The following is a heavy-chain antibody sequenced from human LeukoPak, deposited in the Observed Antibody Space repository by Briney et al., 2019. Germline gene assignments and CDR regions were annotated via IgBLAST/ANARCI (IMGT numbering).Heavy chain of an antibody. D-gene: IGHD3-22*01. Sequence: SSETLSLTCTVSGGSISSDYWSWIRQPPGKGLEWIGYIYHSGSTNYNPSLKSRVTISVDTSKNQFSLKLSSVTAADTAVYYCARTDYYDSSGYFYWGQGTPVTVSS. V-gene: IGHV4-59*01. J-gene: IGHJ4*02. CDR1: GGSISSDY. CDR2: IYHSGST. CDR3: ARTDYYDSSGYFY.